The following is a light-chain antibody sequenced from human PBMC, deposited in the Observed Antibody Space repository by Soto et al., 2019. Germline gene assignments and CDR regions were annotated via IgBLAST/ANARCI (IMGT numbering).Light chain of an antibody. CDR2: GAS. J-gene: IGKJ1*01. CDR1: QSVSSSY. CDR3: QLRRT. V-gene: IGKV3-20*01. Sequence: ESVFTQAPGTLSLFPGERVTLSCRASQSVSSSYLAWYQQKPGQAPRLLIYGASSRATGIPDRFSGSGSGTDFTLTISRLEPEDFAVYYCQLRRTFGQGTKVDIK.